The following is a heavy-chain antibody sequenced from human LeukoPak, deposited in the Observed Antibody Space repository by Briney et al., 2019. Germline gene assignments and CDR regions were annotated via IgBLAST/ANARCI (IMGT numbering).Heavy chain of an antibody. J-gene: IGHJ4*02. CDR2: INPNSGGT. V-gene: IGHV1-2*06. Sequence: ASVKVSCKASGYTFTGYYMHWGRQAPGQGLEWMGRINPNSGGTNYAQKFQGRVTMTRDTSISTAYMELSRLRSDDTAVYYCASLVGFLEWFDYWGQGTLVTVSS. CDR3: ASLVGFLEWFDY. CDR1: GYTFTGYY. D-gene: IGHD3-3*01.